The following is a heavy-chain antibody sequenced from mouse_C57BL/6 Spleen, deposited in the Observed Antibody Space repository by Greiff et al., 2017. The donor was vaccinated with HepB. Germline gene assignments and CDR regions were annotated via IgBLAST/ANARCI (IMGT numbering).Heavy chain of an antibody. V-gene: IGHV1-81*01. CDR2: IYPRSGNT. CDR1: GYTFTSYG. Sequence: QVQLKESGAELARPGASVKLSCKASGYTFTSYGISWVKQRTGQGLEWIGEIYPRSGNTYYNEKFKGKATLTADKSSSTAYMELRSLTSEDSAVYFCASTTVVATGDWYFDVWGTGTTVTVSS. J-gene: IGHJ1*03. CDR3: ASTTVVATGDWYFDV. D-gene: IGHD1-1*01.